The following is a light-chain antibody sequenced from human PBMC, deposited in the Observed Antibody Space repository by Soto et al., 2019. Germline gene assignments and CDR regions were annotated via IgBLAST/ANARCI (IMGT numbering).Light chain of an antibody. CDR2: GAS. J-gene: IGKJ1*01. CDR3: QQYNNFWT. V-gene: IGKV3-15*01. CDR1: QGVRNN. Sequence: EVVMTQSPVTLSVSPGESATLSCRASQGVRNNLAWYQQRPGQAPRLLIYGASTRATGIPARFSGSGSGTEFTLTISSLQSEDFAVYYCQQYNNFWTFGQWTKVDIK.